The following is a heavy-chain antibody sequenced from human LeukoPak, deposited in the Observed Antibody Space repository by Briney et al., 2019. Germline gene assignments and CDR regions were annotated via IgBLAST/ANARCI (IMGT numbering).Heavy chain of an antibody. CDR1: GYTFTSCG. CDR2: ISAYNGNT. CDR3: ARDSYYDILTGLDY. J-gene: IGHJ4*02. V-gene: IGHV1-18*01. Sequence: ASVKVSCKASGYTFTSCGISWVRQAPGQGLEWMGWISAYNGNTNYAQKLQGRVTMTTDTSTSTAYMELRSLRSDDTAVYYCARDSYYDILTGLDYWGQGTLVTVSS. D-gene: IGHD3-9*01.